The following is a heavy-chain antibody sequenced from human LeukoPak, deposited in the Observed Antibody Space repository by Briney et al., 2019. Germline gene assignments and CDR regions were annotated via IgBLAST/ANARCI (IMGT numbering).Heavy chain of an antibody. J-gene: IGHJ4*02. CDR2: ISSSSSYI. CDR3: ARVGGAVRIDY. D-gene: IGHD3-16*01. CDR1: GFTFSSYS. V-gene: IGHV3-21*01. Sequence: VGSLRLSCAASGFTFSSYSMNWVRQAPGKGLEWVSSISSSSSYIYYADSVKGRFTISRDNAKNSLYLQMNSLRAEDTAVYYCARVGGAVRIDYWGQGTLVTVSS.